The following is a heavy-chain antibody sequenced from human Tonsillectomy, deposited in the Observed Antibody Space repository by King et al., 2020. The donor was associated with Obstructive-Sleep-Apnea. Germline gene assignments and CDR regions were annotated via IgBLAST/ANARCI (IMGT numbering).Heavy chain of an antibody. J-gene: IGHJ4*02. Sequence: VQLVESGGGLVQPGRSLRLSCAASGFTFDDYAMHWVRQAPGKGLEWVSGISWSSGSIDYADSVKGRFTISRDNAKNSLYLQMNSLRAEYTALYYCAKGGGGNPEYYFDYWGQGTLVTVSS. CDR2: ISWSSGSI. CDR3: AKGGGGNPEYYFDY. CDR1: GFTFDDYA. V-gene: IGHV3-9*01. D-gene: IGHD4-23*01.